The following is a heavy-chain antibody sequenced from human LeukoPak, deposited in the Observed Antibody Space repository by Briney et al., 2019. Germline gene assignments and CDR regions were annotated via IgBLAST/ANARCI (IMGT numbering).Heavy chain of an antibody. CDR3: ARGSYLVTGLGDYYYYMDV. D-gene: IGHD2-21*02. Sequence: PSETLSLTCTVSGYSISSYYWSWIRQPAGKGLEWIGRIYTSGSTNYNPSLKSRVTMSVDTSKNQFSLKLSSVTAADTAVYYCARGSYLVTGLGDYYYYMDVWGKGTTVTISS. J-gene: IGHJ6*03. CDR1: GYSISSYY. CDR2: IYTSGST. V-gene: IGHV4-4*07.